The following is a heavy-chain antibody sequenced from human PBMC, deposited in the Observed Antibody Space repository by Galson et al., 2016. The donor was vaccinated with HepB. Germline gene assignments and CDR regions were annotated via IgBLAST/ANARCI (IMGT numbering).Heavy chain of an antibody. D-gene: IGHD6-13*01. CDR2: ISSSSSTI. CDR3: ARLLTSSSWYGWFDP. CDR1: GFTFSSYS. J-gene: IGHJ5*02. Sequence: SLRLSCAASGFTFSSYSMNWVRQAPGKGLEWVSYISSSSSTIHYADPVKGRFTISRDNAKNSLYLQMNSLRAEDTALYYCARLLTSSSWYGWFDPWGQGTLVTVSS. V-gene: IGHV3-48*01.